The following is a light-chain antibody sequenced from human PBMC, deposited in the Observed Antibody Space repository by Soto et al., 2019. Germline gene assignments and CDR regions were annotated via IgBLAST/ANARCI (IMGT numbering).Light chain of an antibody. V-gene: IGKV3-20*01. CDR1: QSVSNTY. J-gene: IGKJ1*01. CDR2: GAS. CDR3: QRRET. Sequence: EIVLTQSPGTLSLSPGERATLSCKASQSVSNTYLAWYQHKPGQAPRLLIYGASSRATGIPDRFSGSGSGTDFTRTISRLEPDDFAVYYCQRRETFGQGTKVEIK.